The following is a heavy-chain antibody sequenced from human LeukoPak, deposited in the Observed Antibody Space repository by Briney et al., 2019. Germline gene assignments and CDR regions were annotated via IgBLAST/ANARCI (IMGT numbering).Heavy chain of an antibody. V-gene: IGHV5-51*01. CDR3: ARRGIAAPNVPIDY. D-gene: IGHD6-13*01. J-gene: IGHJ4*02. CDR1: GSIFTSYW. CDR2: IYPGDSDT. Sequence: GASLKISCKGSGSIFTSYWISWVRQMPGKGLEWMGIIYPGDSDTRYSPSFQGQVTISADKSISTAYLQWSSLKASDTAMYYCARRGIAAPNVPIDYWGQGTLVTVSS.